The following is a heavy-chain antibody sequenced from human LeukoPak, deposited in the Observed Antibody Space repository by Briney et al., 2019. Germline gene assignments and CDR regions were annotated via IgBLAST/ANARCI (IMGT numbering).Heavy chain of an antibody. D-gene: IGHD2-15*01. CDR1: GYTFTSYG. J-gene: IGHJ4*02. CDR3: ARVVYCSGGSCYRENDY. CDR2: ISAYNGNT. Sequence: APVKVSCKASGYTFTSYGISWVRQAPGQGLEWMGWISAYNGNTNYAQKLQGRVTMTTDTSTSTAYMELRSLRSDDTAVYYCARVVYCSGGSCYRENDYWGQGTLVTVSS. V-gene: IGHV1-18*01.